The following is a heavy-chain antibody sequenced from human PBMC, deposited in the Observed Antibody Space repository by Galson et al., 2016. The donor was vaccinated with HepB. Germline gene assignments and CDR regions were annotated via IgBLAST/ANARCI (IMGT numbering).Heavy chain of an antibody. CDR2: IYSGGST. D-gene: IGHD2-15*01. CDR3: ARETGYCSGGSCDTWFDP. Sequence: SLRLSCAASGFTFSSYSMNWVRQAPGKGLEWVSVIYSGGSTYYADSAKGRFTISRDNAKNTLYLQMNSLRAEDTAVEYCARETGYCSGGSCDTWFDPWGQGTLVTVSS. J-gene: IGHJ5*02. CDR1: GFTFSSYS. V-gene: IGHV3-53*01.